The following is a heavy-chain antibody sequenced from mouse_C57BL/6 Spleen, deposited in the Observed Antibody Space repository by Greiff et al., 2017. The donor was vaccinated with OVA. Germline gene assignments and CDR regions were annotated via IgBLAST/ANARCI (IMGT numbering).Heavy chain of an antibody. V-gene: IGHV1-69*01. CDR2: IDPSDSYT. J-gene: IGHJ1*03. D-gene: IGHD1-1*01. CDR1: GYTFTSYW. CDR3: LLRRDWYFDV. Sequence: QVQLQQPGAELVMPGASVKLSCKASGYTFTSYWMHWVKQRPGQGLEWIGEIDPSDSYTNYNQKFKGKSTLTVDKSSSTAYMQLSSLTSEDSAVYYCLLRRDWYFDVWGTGTTVTVSS.